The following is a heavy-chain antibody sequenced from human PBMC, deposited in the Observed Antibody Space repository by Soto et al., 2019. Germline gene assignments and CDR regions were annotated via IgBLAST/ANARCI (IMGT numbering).Heavy chain of an antibody. D-gene: IGHD3-22*01. CDR1: GFTFSSYA. CDR2: ISGSGGST. CDR3: AKSLAGDYYDSSGYGY. J-gene: IGHJ4*02. Sequence: PGGSLRLSCAAAGFTFSSYARSWVRQAPGKGLEWVSAISGSGGSTYYADSAKGRFTISRDNSKNTLYLQMNSLRAEDTAVYYCAKSLAGDYYDSSGYGYWGQGTLVTVSS. V-gene: IGHV3-23*01.